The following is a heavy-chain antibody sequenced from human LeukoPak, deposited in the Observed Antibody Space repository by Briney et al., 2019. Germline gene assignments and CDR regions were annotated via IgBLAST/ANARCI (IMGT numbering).Heavy chain of an antibody. CDR1: GGSFSGYY. CDR2: INHSGST. Sequence: SETLSLTCAVYGGSFSGYYWSWIRQPPGKGLEWIGEINHSGSTNYNLSLKSRVTISVDTSKNQFSLKLSSVTAADTAVYYCARGSDIVGATIYYYYGMDVWGQGTTVTVSS. J-gene: IGHJ6*02. V-gene: IGHV4-34*01. D-gene: IGHD1-26*01. CDR3: ARGSDIVGATIYYYYGMDV.